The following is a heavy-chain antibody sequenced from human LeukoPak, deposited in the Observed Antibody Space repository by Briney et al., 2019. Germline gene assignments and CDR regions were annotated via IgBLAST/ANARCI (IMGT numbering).Heavy chain of an antibody. J-gene: IGHJ4*02. CDR1: GGSFSGYY. V-gene: IGHV4-34*01. D-gene: IGHD3-22*01. CDR2: INHSGST. CDR3: ARVPSNYYDSSGYYLGFDY. Sequence: SETLSLTCAVYGGSFSGYYWSWIRQPPGKGLEWIGEINHSGSTNYNPSLKSRVTRSVDTSKNQFSLKLSSVTAADTAVFYCARVPSNYYDSSGYYLGFDYWGQGTLVTVSS.